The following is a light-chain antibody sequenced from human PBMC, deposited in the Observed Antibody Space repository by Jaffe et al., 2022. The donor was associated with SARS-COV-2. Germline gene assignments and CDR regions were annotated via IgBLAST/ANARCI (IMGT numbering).Light chain of an antibody. J-gene: IGKJ1*01. CDR3: QQRSNWPWT. Sequence: EIVLTQSPATLSLSPGERATLSCRASQSVSYYLAWYQQKPGQAPRLLIYDASKRATGIPARISGSGSGTDFTLTISSLEPEDFAVYYCQQRSNWPWTFGQGTKVEIK. CDR1: QSVSYY. CDR2: DAS. V-gene: IGKV3-11*01.